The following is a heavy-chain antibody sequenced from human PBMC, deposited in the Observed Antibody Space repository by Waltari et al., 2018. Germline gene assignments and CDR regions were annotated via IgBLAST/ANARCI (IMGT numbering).Heavy chain of an antibody. CDR2: IIPILGIA. D-gene: IGHD2-15*01. Sequence: QVQLVQSGAEVKKPGSSVKVSCKASGGTFSSYTISWVRQAPGQGLEWMGRIIPILGIANYAQKCQGRVTITADKSTSTAYMELGSLRSEDTAVYYCARVGDCSGGSFYGNYFDYWGQGTLVTVSS. V-gene: IGHV1-69*02. J-gene: IGHJ4*02. CDR1: GGTFSSYT. CDR3: ARVGDCSGGSFYGNYFDY.